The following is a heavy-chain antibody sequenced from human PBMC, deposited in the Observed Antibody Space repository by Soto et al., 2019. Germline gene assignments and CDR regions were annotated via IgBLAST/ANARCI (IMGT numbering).Heavy chain of an antibody. CDR3: VSDFFDSSDYTTNWFDP. CDR1: GDSISNSRFY. CDR2: IYHTGNA. J-gene: IGHJ5*02. D-gene: IGHD3-22*01. Sequence: SETLSLTCSVSGDSISNSRFYWAWIRQPPGERQEWIGSIYHTGNAYYNPSLKSRVTISVDTSKNQFSLKLTSVTAADAALYYCVSDFFDSSDYTTNWFDPWGQGTQVTVSS. V-gene: IGHV4-39*01.